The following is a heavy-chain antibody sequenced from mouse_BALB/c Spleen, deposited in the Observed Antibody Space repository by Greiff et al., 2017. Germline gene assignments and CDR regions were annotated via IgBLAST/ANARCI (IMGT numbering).Heavy chain of an antibody. D-gene: IGHD2-13*01. J-gene: IGHJ4*01. CDR2: IYPGSGNT. V-gene: IGHV1-77*01. CDR1: GYTFTDYY. CDR3: ARGRYGDGEGYAMDY. Sequence: QVHVKQSGAELARPGASVKLSCKASGYTFTDYYINWVKQRPGQGLEWIGEIYPGSGNTYYNEKFKGQATLTADKSSSTAYMQLSSLTSEDSAVYFCARGRYGDGEGYAMDYWGQGTSVTVSS.